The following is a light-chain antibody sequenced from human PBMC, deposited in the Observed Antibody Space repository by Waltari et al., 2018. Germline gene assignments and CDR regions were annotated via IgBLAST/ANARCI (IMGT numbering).Light chain of an antibody. CDR1: QNISRW. J-gene: IGKJ2*01. V-gene: IGKV1-5*03. CDR3: HQYNSFWGT. CDR2: KAS. Sequence: DIHMTQSPSTLSASVGDRVTITCRASQNISRWLAWYQQTPGKAPRLLIYKASNLHSGVPSRFSGSGSETEFTLTISSLQPNDFATYYCHQYNSFWGTFGQGTKLDI.